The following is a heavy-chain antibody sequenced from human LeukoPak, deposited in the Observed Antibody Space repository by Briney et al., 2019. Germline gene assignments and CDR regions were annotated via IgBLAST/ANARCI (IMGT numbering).Heavy chain of an antibody. CDR3: ARLDYGGISLDY. J-gene: IGHJ4*02. CDR1: GGSISSYY. D-gene: IGHD4-23*01. CDR2: IYYSGST. V-gene: IGHV4-59*08. Sequence: PSETLSLTCTVSGGSISSYYWSWIRQPPGKGLEWIGYIYYSGSTNYNPSLKSRVTISVDTSKNQFSLKLSSVTAADTAVYYCARLDYGGISLDYWGQGTLVTVSS.